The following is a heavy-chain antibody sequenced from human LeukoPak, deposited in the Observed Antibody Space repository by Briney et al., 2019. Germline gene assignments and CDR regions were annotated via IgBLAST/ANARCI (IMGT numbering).Heavy chain of an antibody. V-gene: IGHV3-74*01. Sequence: AGTLRLTCAASGFTFSSYWMDWVRHGPGKGLVGVLRINSDGSSTTYADSVNGPFTISRDNAKNTLYLQMNSLRAEDTALYYCARDQGPSGLWFGELGVGAFDIWGQGTMVTVSS. J-gene: IGHJ3*02. CDR1: GFTFSSYW. CDR2: INSDGSST. D-gene: IGHD3-10*01. CDR3: ARDQGPSGLWFGELGVGAFDI.